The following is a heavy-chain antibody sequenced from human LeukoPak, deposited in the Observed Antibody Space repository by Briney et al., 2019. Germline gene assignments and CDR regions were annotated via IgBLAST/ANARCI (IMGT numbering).Heavy chain of an antibody. CDR2: ISGSGGST. CDR1: GFTFSSYA. V-gene: IGHV3-23*01. D-gene: IGHD4-17*01. Sequence: GGSLRLSCAASGFTFSSYAMSWVRQAPGKGLEWVSAISGSGGSTYYADSVKGRFTISRDNSKNTLYLQMNSLRAEDTAVYYCSAMTTGIHWFDPWGQGTLVTVSS. CDR3: SAMTTGIHWFDP. J-gene: IGHJ5*02.